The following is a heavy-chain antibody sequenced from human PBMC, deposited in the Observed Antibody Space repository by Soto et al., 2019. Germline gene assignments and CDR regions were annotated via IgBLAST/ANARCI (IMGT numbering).Heavy chain of an antibody. Sequence: GASVKVSCKASGGTFSSYAISWVRQAPGQGLEWMGGIIPIFGTANYAQKFQGRVTITADESTSTAYMELSSLRAEDTAVYYCANAGYQGPVDYWGQGTLVTVSS. V-gene: IGHV1-69*13. CDR2: IIPIFGTA. J-gene: IGHJ4*02. CDR3: ANAGYQGPVDY. CDR1: GGTFSSYA. D-gene: IGHD5-12*01.